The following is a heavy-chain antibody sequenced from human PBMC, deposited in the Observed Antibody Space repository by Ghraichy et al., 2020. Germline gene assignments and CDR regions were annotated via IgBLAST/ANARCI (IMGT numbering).Heavy chain of an antibody. CDR2: ISYDGSNK. D-gene: IGHD3-16*01. CDR3: AKSGWKEALGY. CDR1: GFTFSSYG. V-gene: IGHV3-30*18. Sequence: GGSLRLSCAASGFTFSSYGMHWVRQAPGKGLEWVAVISYDGSNKYYADSVKGRFTISRDNSKNTLYLQMNSLRAEDTAGYYCAKSGWKEALGYWGQGTLVTVSS. J-gene: IGHJ4*02.